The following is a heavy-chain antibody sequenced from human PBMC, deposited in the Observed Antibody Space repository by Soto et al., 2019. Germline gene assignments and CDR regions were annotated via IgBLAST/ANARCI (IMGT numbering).Heavy chain of an antibody. J-gene: IGHJ4*02. CDR1: GYTFTSYG. CDR2: ISAYNGNT. CDR3: ASGWFGEFVYYFDY. D-gene: IGHD3-10*01. Sequence: QVQLVQSGAEVKKPGASVKVSCKPSGYTFTSYGITWVRQAPGQGLEWMGWISAYNGNTNYAQKFQGRVTMTTDTSTSTACMELRSLGSDDTAVYYCASGWFGEFVYYFDYRGQGTLVTVS. V-gene: IGHV1-18*01.